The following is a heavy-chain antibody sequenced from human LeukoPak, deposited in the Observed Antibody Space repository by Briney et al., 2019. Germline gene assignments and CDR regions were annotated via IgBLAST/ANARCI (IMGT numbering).Heavy chain of an antibody. J-gene: IGHJ4*02. V-gene: IGHV7-4-1*02. CDR2: INTNTGNP. Sequence: GASVKVSCKASGYTFTSYAMNWVRQAPGQGLEWMGWINTNTGNPTYAQGFTGRFVFSLDTSVSTAYLQISSLKAEDTAVYYCAVRGYCRGGSCYSDSGLDYWGQGTLVTVSS. CDR1: GYTFTSYA. CDR3: AVRGYCRGGSCYSDSGLDY. D-gene: IGHD2-15*01.